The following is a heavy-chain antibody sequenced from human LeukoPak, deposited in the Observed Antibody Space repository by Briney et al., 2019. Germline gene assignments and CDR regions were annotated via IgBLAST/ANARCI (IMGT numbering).Heavy chain of an antibody. CDR1: GFTFDDYG. V-gene: IGHV3-20*04. D-gene: IGHD3-10*01. J-gene: IGHJ6*03. CDR3: ARVGKGFGELSAQPYYYYYYMDV. Sequence: PGGSLRLSCAASGFTFDDYGMSWVRQAPGKGLEWVSGINWNGGSTGYADSVKGRFTISRDNAKNSLYLQMNSLRAEDTAVYYCARVGKGFGELSAQPYYYYYYMDVWGKGTTVTVSS. CDR2: INWNGGST.